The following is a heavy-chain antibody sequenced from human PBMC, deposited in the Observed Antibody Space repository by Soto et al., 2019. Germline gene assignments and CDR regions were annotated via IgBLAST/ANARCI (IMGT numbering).Heavy chain of an antibody. CDR1: GDSVSSNSTA. J-gene: IGHJ4*02. D-gene: IGHD2-8*01. Sequence: SQTLSLTCAISGDSVSSNSTAWNWIRQSPSRGLEWLGRTYYRSKWYNDYAVSVKSRITINPDTSKNQLSLQLKSVTPEDTAVYYCARVKGRSYDFDYWGQGTLVTVS. CDR2: TYYRSKWYN. CDR3: ARVKGRSYDFDY. V-gene: IGHV6-1*01.